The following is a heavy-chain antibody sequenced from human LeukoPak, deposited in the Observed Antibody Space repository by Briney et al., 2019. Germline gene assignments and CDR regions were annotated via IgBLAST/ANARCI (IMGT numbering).Heavy chain of an antibody. CDR1: GFTFDDCA. V-gene: IGHV3-9*03. CDR2: ISWNSGSI. J-gene: IGHJ3*02. CDR3: AKDTSPFGSGWFDAFDI. Sequence: GRSLRLSCAASGFTFDDCAMHWVRQAPGKGLEWVSGISWNSGSIGYADSVKGRFTISRDNAKNSLYLQMNSLRAEDMALYYCAKDTSPFGSGWFDAFDIWGQGTMVTVSS. D-gene: IGHD6-19*01.